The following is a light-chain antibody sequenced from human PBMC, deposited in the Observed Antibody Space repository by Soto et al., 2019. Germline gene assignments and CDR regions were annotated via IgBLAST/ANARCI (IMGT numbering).Light chain of an antibody. Sequence: TELAQSPATLSLAPRERATLSCKASQSIGNSLGWFQQKPGQAPRLLIDDAFNRATGIPARFTGSGSGSDFTLTISSLVLYVYGFYYYRDRHSLPLPFGGETKVDIK. V-gene: IGKV3-11*01. CDR3: RDRHSLPLP. CDR2: DAF. J-gene: IGKJ4*01. CDR1: QSIGNS.